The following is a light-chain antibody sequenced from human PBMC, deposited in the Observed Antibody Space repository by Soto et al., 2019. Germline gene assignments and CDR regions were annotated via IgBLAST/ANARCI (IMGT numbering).Light chain of an antibody. Sequence: QSALTQPASVSGSPGQSITISCTGTSSDVGGYNYVSWYQQHPGKAPKLMIYDVSDRPSGVSNRFSGSKSGNTASLTISGLRAEDEADYYCNSYTSNNTQVFGTGTKVT. CDR1: SSDVGGYNY. V-gene: IGLV2-14*01. CDR2: DVS. CDR3: NSYTSNNTQV. J-gene: IGLJ1*01.